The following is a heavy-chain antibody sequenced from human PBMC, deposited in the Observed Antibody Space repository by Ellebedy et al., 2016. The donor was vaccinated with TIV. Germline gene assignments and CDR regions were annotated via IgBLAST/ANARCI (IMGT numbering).Heavy chain of an antibody. CDR1: GFTFDDYG. V-gene: IGHV3-20*04. D-gene: IGHD6-13*01. CDR3: ARWPDYRYTSSPDY. CDR2: INWNGGST. Sequence: GESLKISCAASGFTFDDYGMSWVRQAPGKGLEWVSGINWNGGSTGYADSVKGRFTISRANAKNSLYLQMNSLRAEDTALYYCARWPDYRYTSSPDYWGQGTLVTVSS. J-gene: IGHJ4*02.